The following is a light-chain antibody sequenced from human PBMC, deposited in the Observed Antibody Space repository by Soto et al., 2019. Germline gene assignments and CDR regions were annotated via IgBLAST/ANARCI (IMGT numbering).Light chain of an antibody. J-gene: IGLJ1*01. CDR2: DVN. Sequence: ALAQPRSVSGSPGQSVTISCTGTSSDVGGYNYVSWYQQHPGKAPKLIIYDVNRRPSGVPDRFSGSKFGNTASLTISGLQAEDEADYYCCSYAGSYTYVFGTGTKVTVL. V-gene: IGLV2-11*01. CDR1: SSDVGGYNY. CDR3: CSYAGSYTYV.